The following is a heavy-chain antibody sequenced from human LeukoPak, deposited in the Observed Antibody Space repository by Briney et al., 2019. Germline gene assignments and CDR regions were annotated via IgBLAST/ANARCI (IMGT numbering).Heavy chain of an antibody. CDR1: GYTFTSYG. D-gene: IGHD5-12*01. CDR2: ISAYNGNT. Sequence: ASVKVSCKASGYTFTSYGISWVRQAPGQGLEWMGWISAYNGNTNYAQKLQGRVTMTTDTATSTAHMQLRSLRADDTAVYYCARGRGGWIETWGQGTLVTVSS. V-gene: IGHV1-18*04. CDR3: ARGRGGWIET. J-gene: IGHJ5*02.